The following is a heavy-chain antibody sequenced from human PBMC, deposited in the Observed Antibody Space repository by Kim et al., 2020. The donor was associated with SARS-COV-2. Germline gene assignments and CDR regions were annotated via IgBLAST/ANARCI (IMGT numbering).Heavy chain of an antibody. CDR3: ARAQAGYSSSWDH. CDR1: GASISSYY. CDR2: IYYTGST. V-gene: IGHV4-59*01. D-gene: IGHD6-13*01. Sequence: SETLSLTCTVSGASISSYYWSWIRQPPGKGLEWIGNIYYTGSTNYNPSLKSRVTITLDTSKIQVSLKLSSVTAADTAVYYCARAQAGYSSSWDHWGQGT. J-gene: IGHJ4*02.